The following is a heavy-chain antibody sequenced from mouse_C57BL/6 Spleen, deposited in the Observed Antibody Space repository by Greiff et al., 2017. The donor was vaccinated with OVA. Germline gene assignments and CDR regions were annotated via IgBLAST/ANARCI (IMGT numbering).Heavy chain of an antibody. CDR3: ARDRGSYSNWYCDV. J-gene: IGHJ1*03. D-gene: IGHD2-5*01. V-gene: IGHV5-4*01. Sequence: EVMLVESGGGLVKPGGSLKLSCAASGFTFSSYAMSWVRQTPEKRLEWVATISDGGSYTYYPDNVKGRFTISRDNAKNNLYLQMSHLKTEDTAMYYCARDRGSYSNWYCDVWGTGTTVTVSS. CDR1: GFTFSSYA. CDR2: ISDGGSYT.